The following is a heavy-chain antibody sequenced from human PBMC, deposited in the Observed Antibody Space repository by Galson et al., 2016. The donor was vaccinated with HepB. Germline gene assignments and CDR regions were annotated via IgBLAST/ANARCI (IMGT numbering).Heavy chain of an antibody. V-gene: IGHV4-59*12. CDR1: GGSISNYY. J-gene: IGHJ5*02. CDR2: IHDSGKI. CDR3: ARNWEYGFDP. D-gene: IGHD7-27*01. Sequence: LSLTCTVSGGSISNYYWSWIRQPPGKGLEWVGEIHDSGKINYNPSLKSRVTISVDTSKTHFSLNLASVTVADTAIYFCARNWEYGFDPWGQGTLVTVSS.